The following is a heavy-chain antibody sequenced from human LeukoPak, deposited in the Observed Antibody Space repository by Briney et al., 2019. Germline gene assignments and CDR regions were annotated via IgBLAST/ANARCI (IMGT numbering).Heavy chain of an antibody. V-gene: IGHV3-30*19. D-gene: IGHD4-17*01. Sequence: GGSLRLSCAASGFIFSSYGMHWVRQAPGKGLEWVAVISYSGGDNKYYADSVNGRFTISRDNSKNTLFLQMNSLRPEDTAVYYCARDPTAVSNQPQYYFDFWGQGTLVTVSS. CDR1: GFIFSSYG. J-gene: IGHJ4*02. CDR3: ARDPTAVSNQPQYYFDF. CDR2: ISYSGGDNK.